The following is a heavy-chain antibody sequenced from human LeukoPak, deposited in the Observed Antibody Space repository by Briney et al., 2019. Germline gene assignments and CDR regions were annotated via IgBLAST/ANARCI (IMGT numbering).Heavy chain of an antibody. D-gene: IGHD6-13*01. V-gene: IGHV4-34*01. CDR2: INHSGST. J-gene: IGHJ5*02. Sequence: SETLSLTCAVYGDSFSGYYWSWIRQPPGKGLEWVGEINHSGSTNYNPSLKSRVTISVDTSKNQLSLKLTSVTAADTAVLSCGRIPGIAAAGTGWFDPWGQGTLVTVSS. CDR1: GDSFSGYY. CDR3: GRIPGIAAAGTGWFDP.